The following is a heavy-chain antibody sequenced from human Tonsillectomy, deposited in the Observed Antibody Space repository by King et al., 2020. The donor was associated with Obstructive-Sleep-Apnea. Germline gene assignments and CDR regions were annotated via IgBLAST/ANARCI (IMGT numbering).Heavy chain of an antibody. J-gene: IGHJ4*02. Sequence: VQLVESGGDLVKPGGSLRLSCAASGFTFNNAWMTWVRQAPGKGLEWVGRIKSKTVGGTTDYAAPVNGRFTISRDDSKKTLFLQMNSLKTADTALYYCTTSDYGSVPWGQGTLVTVSS. D-gene: IGHD3-10*01. V-gene: IGHV3-15*01. CDR2: IKSKTVGGTT. CDR1: GFTFNNAW. CDR3: TTSDYGSVP.